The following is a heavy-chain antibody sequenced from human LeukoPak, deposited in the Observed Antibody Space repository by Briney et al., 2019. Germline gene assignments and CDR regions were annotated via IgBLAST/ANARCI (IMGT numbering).Heavy chain of an antibody. CDR3: AKDPRGSYSRDYYYYMDV. J-gene: IGHJ6*03. V-gene: IGHV3-33*06. CDR2: IWYDGSNK. Sequence: PGGSLRLSCAASGFTFSSYGMHWVRQAPGKGLEWVAVIWYDGSNKYYADSVKGRFTISRDNSKNTLYLQMNSLRAEGAAVYYCAKDPRGSYSRDYYYYMDVWGKGTTVTVSS. D-gene: IGHD1-26*01. CDR1: GFTFSSYG.